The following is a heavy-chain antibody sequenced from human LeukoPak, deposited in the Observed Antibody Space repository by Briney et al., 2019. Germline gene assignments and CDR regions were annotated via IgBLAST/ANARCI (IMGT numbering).Heavy chain of an antibody. V-gene: IGHV3-74*01. CDR1: GFTFSSSW. CDR3: ARDPRNVGLAP. Sequence: GGSLRLSCVTSGFTFSSSWMHWVRQAPGKGLVWVSRINSDGSDISYADSVKGRFTISRDNAKNTLYLQMNSLRAEDTAVYYCARDPRNVGLAPWGQGTLVTVSS. CDR2: INSDGSDI. J-gene: IGHJ5*02. D-gene: IGHD2-15*01.